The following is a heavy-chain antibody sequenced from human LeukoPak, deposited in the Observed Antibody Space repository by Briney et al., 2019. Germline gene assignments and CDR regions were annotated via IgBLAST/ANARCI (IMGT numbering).Heavy chain of an antibody. CDR2: IKEDGSIK. D-gene: IGHD5/OR15-5a*01. Sequence: GGSLRLSCAASEFTFSNNWMSWVRQAPGKGPEWVASIKEDGSIKYYVDSVKGRFTISRDNAKNSLYLQMSSLRAEDTAVYYCASFGLLVSWGAFDIWGQGTMVTVSS. J-gene: IGHJ3*02. CDR1: EFTFSNNW. V-gene: IGHV3-7*01. CDR3: ASFGLLVSWGAFDI.